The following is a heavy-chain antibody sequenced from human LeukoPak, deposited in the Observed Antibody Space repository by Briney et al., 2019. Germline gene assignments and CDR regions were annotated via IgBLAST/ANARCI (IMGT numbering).Heavy chain of an antibody. D-gene: IGHD6-19*01. J-gene: IGHJ4*02. CDR2: INHSGST. CDR1: GGSFSGYY. CDR3: ARGRGRRGPSHVAGTGYYFDY. Sequence: NPSETLSLTCAVYGGSFSGYYWSWIRQPPGKGLEWIGEINHSGSTNYNPSLKSRVTISVDTSKNQFSLKLSSVTAADTAVYYCARGRGRRGPSHVAGTGYYFDYWGQGTLVTVSS. V-gene: IGHV4-34*01.